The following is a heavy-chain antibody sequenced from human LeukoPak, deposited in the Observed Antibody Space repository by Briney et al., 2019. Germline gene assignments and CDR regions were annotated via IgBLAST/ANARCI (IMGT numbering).Heavy chain of an antibody. J-gene: IGHJ5*02. CDR3: ARGLYGSGSPSYNCFDP. CDR2: MNSDGSTT. D-gene: IGHD3-10*01. CDR1: GSTLGSYW. Sequence: GGSLRLSCAASGSTLGSYWMHWVRQAPGKGPVWVSRMNSDGSTTSYADSVRGRFTISRDNAKNTLYLQMNSLRAEDTAVYYCARGLYGSGSPSYNCFDPWGQGTLVTVSS. V-gene: IGHV3-74*01.